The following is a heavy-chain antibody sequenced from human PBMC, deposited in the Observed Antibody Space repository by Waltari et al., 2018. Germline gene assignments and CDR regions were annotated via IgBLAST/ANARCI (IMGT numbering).Heavy chain of an antibody. Sequence: EVQLVESGGGLVQRGGALRLSCAASGLTFSTYSMNWVRQAPGKGLEWISYIKSTGSTIHYADSVKGRFTISRDNAKNSLYLQMNSLRDEDTAVYYCARGLGDYTYWGQGTLVTVSS. CDR2: IKSTGSTI. D-gene: IGHD4-17*01. J-gene: IGHJ4*02. V-gene: IGHV3-48*02. CDR1: GLTFSTYS. CDR3: ARGLGDYTY.